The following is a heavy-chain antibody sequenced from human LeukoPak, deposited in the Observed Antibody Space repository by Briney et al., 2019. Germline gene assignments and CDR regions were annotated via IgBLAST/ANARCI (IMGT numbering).Heavy chain of an antibody. Sequence: PGGSLRLSCTASGFTFNSYAMHWVRQAPGKGLEWVAVISYDGSNKYYTHSVKGRFTISRDNSKNTLYLQMNSLRAEDTAVYYCAKYGAGWQLVPHAFDIWGQGTMVTVSS. CDR2: ISYDGSNK. D-gene: IGHD6-13*01. V-gene: IGHV3-30*04. J-gene: IGHJ3*02. CDR3: AKYGAGWQLVPHAFDI. CDR1: GFTFNSYA.